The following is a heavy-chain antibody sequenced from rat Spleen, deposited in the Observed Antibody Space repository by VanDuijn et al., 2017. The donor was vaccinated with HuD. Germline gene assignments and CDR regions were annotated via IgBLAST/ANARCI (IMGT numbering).Heavy chain of an antibody. Sequence: EVQLVESDGGLVQPGRSLKLSCAASGFTFSDYYMAWVRQAPTKGLEWVATISYDGSSTYYRDSVKGRFTISRDNAKSTLYLQMDSLRSEDTATYYCAREELGARFAYWGQGTLVTVSS. J-gene: IGHJ3*01. CDR2: ISYDGSST. CDR1: GFTFSDYY. D-gene: IGHD5-1*01. V-gene: IGHV5-29*01. CDR3: AREELGARFAY.